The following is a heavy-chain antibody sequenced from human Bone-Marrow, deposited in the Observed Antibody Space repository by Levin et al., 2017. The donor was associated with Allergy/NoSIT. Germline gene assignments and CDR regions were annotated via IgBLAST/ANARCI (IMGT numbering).Heavy chain of an antibody. D-gene: IGHD6-13*01. J-gene: IGHJ5*02. CDR1: GDSINNTNHY. Sequence: LRLSCTVSGDSINNTNHYWSWIRQPAGKGLEWIGRMFAGGAATYNRSLRSRVTISIDTSKNQFSLKLTSVTAADTAVYYCAGDETFNSWHTGWFDPWGQGTLVTVSS. V-gene: IGHV4-61*02. CDR3: AGDETFNSWHTGWFDP. CDR2: MFAGGAA.